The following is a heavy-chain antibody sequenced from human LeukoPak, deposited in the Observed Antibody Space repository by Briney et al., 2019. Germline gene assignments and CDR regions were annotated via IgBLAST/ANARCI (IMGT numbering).Heavy chain of an antibody. Sequence: GGSLRLSCAASGFTFSDYAMHWVRQAPGKGLEWVAVISKDGSDKYYADSVKGRFTISRDNSKNTLYLQMNSLRAEDTAVYYCARGFIAAAGIAEYFDYWGQGTLVTVSS. J-gene: IGHJ4*02. CDR2: ISKDGSDK. V-gene: IGHV3-30-3*01. CDR1: GFTFSDYA. CDR3: ARGFIAAAGIAEYFDY. D-gene: IGHD6-13*01.